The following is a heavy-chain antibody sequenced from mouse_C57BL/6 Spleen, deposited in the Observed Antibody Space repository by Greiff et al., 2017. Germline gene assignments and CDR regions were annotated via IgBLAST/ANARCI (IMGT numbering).Heavy chain of an antibody. CDR1: GYTFTDYY. D-gene: IGHD1-1*01. J-gene: IGHJ3*01. CDR3: VSYYGSSPFAY. V-gene: IGHV1-26*01. Sequence: EVQLQQSGPELVKPGASVKISCKASGYTFTDYYMNWVKQSHGKSLEWIGDINPNNGGTSYNQKFKGKATLTVDTSSSTAYMELRSLTSEDSAVYYCVSYYGSSPFAYWGQGALVTVSA. CDR2: INPNNGGT.